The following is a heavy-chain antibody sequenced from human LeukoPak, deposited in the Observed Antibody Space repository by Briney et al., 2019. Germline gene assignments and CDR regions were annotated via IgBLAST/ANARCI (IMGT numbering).Heavy chain of an antibody. CDR1: GGSVSSNSAA. CDR2: TYYRSKWYN. D-gene: IGHD3-9*01. V-gene: IGHV6-1*01. Sequence: SQTLSLTCAISGGSVSSNSAAWNWIRQSPSRGLEWLGRTYYRSKWYNDYAVSVKSRITINPDTSKNQFSLKLSSVTAADTAVYYCAAGTAGYYDILTGYYGHDAFDIWGQGTMATVSS. CDR3: AAGTAGYYDILTGYYGHDAFDI. J-gene: IGHJ3*02.